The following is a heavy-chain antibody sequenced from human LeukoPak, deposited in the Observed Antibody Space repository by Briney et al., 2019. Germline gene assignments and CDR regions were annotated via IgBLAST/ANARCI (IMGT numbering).Heavy chain of an antibody. CDR2: INPNSGGT. Sequence: ASVKVSCKASGYTFTGCYMHWVRQAPGQGLESMGWINPNSGGTHYAQKFQGRVTMTRDTSISTAYMELSSLRSDDTALYYCASGSSLDGSSGWPTHYYWGQGALVTVSS. V-gene: IGHV1-2*02. D-gene: IGHD6-19*01. CDR3: ASGSSLDGSSGWPTHYY. CDR1: GYTFTGCY. J-gene: IGHJ4*02.